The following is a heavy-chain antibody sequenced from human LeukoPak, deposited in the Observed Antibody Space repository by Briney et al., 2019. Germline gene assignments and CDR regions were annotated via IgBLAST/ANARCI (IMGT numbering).Heavy chain of an antibody. D-gene: IGHD6-19*01. Sequence: GASVKVSCKASGYTFTGYYMHWVRQAPGQGLEWMGWINPNSGGTNYAQKFQGRVTMTRDTSISTAYMELSRLRSDDTAVYYCARDRRPGTAVAGTYWGQGTLVTVSS. J-gene: IGHJ4*02. V-gene: IGHV1-2*02. CDR3: ARDRRPGTAVAGTY. CDR2: INPNSGGT. CDR1: GYTFTGYY.